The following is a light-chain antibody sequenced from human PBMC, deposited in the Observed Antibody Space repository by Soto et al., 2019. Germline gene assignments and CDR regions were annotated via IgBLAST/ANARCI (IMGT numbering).Light chain of an antibody. V-gene: IGKV3-15*01. CDR1: QSISDT. Sequence: EIVMTQSPATLSVSPGGRATLSCRASQSISDTLAWYQQKPGHAPRLLIHGASTRAPGFPARFSGSGSGTDFTLTISRLQSEDFAVYYCQQYNNWPRTFGQGTKVDIK. J-gene: IGKJ1*01. CDR3: QQYNNWPRT. CDR2: GAS.